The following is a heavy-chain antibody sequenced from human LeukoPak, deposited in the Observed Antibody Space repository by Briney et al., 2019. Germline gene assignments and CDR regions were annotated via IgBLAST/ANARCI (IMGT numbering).Heavy chain of an antibody. J-gene: IGHJ4*02. V-gene: IGHV1-69*06. Sequence: GASVKVSCKASGYTFTNYGISWVRQAPGQGLEWMGGIIPIFGTANYAQKFQGRVTITADKSTSTAYMELSSLRSEDTAVYYCAREVVPAASRAEPSGIAAAGNSFGYWGQGTLVTVSS. CDR3: AREVVPAASRAEPSGIAAAGNSFGY. CDR1: GYTFTNYG. CDR2: IIPIFGTA. D-gene: IGHD6-13*01.